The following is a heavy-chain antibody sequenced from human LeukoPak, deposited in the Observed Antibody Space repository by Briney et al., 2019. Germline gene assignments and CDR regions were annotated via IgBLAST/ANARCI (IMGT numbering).Heavy chain of an antibody. CDR3: AKDYGIVVVVAATAWFDP. CDR2: INPNSGGT. Sequence: ASVKVSCKASGYTFTGYYMHWVRQAPGQGLEWMGWINPNSGGTNYAQKFQGRVTMTRDTSISTAYMELSRLRSDDTAVYYCAKDYGIVVVVAATAWFDPWGQGTLVTVSS. CDR1: GYTFTGYY. D-gene: IGHD2-15*01. J-gene: IGHJ5*02. V-gene: IGHV1-2*02.